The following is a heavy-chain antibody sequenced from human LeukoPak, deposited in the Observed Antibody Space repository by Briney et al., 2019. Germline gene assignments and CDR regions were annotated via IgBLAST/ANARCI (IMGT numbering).Heavy chain of an antibody. CDR1: GFSFNNYW. Sequence: GGSLRLSCAASGFSFNNYWMSWVRQAPGKGLEWVANIRTDGSEKYYADSLKGRFTISRDNAKNSLYLQMDSLTAEDTAVYYCATEGVPTSLTPLEIWGQGTMVTVSS. D-gene: IGHD2-2*01. CDR3: ATEGVPTSLTPLEI. J-gene: IGHJ3*02. CDR2: IRTDGSEK. V-gene: IGHV3-7*01.